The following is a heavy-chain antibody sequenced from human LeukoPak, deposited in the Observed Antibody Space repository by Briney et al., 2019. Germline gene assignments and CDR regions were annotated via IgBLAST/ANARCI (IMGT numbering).Heavy chain of an antibody. D-gene: IGHD1-26*01. Sequence: QPGGSLRLSCAASGFTFSSYEMNWVRQAPGKGLEWVSYISSRGSTIYYADSVKGRFTVSRDNAKNSLYLQMNSLRAEDTAVYYCARDLGGSYPGAYWGQGTLVTVSS. CDR2: ISSRGSTI. CDR1: GFTFSSYE. J-gene: IGHJ4*02. V-gene: IGHV3-48*03. CDR3: ARDLGGSYPGAY.